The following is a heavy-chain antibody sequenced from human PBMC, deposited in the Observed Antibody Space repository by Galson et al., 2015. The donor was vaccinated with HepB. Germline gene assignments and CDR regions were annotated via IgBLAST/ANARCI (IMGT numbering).Heavy chain of an antibody. D-gene: IGHD6-13*01. CDR1: GFTFTNAW. CDR3: TTGFSSSWPYYFYYGMDV. J-gene: IGHJ6*02. V-gene: IGHV3-15*07. CDR2: IKSKTDGGTT. Sequence: SLRLSCAASGFTFTNAWVNWVRQAPGKGLEWVGRIKSKTDGGTTDYAAPVKGRFATSRDDSKITLFLQMNSLKTEDTAVYYCTTGFSSSWPYYFYYGMDVWGQGTPVTVPS.